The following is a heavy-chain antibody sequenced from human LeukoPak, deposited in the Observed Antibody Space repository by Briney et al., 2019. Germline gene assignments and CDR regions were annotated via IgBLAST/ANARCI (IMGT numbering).Heavy chain of an antibody. CDR1: GFTFSSYS. CDR3: ATDSRYDSSGYYRINDAFDI. CDR2: INGSGGSK. D-gene: IGHD3-22*01. V-gene: IGHV3-23*01. Sequence: AESLRLSCAASGFTFSSYSMSWVRQPPGKGLEWVASINGSGGSKYYPAFVKGRCTTSRDNSKNTLYLQMNSLRAEDPSVYYCATDSRYDSSGYYRINDAFDIWGQGTMVTVYS. J-gene: IGHJ3*02.